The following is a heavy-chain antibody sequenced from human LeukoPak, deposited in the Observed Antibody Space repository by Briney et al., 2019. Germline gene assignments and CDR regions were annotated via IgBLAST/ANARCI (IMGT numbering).Heavy chain of an antibody. J-gene: IGHJ4*02. V-gene: IGHV3-23*01. Sequence: GGSLRLSCAASGFTFSSYAMSWVRQAPGKGLEWVSAISGSGGSTYYADSVKGRFTISRDNSKNTLYLQMNSLRAEDTAVYYCAKDSTGYSSGFCEFDYWGQGTLVTVSS. CDR3: AKDSTGYSSGFCEFDY. D-gene: IGHD6-19*01. CDR2: ISGSGGST. CDR1: GFTFSSYA.